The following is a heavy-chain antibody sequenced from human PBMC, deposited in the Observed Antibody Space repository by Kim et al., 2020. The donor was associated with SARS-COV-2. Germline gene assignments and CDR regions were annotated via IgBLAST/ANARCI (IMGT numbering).Heavy chain of an antibody. CDR2: IYYSGST. D-gene: IGHD3-10*01. CDR1: GGSISSSSYY. Sequence: SETLSLTCTVSGGSISSSSYYWGWIRQPPGKGLEWIGSIYYSGSTYYNPSLKSRVTISVDTSKNQFSLKLSSVTAADTAVYYCASPTTPITMVRGVIPPSYYYDGMDVWGQGTTVTVSS. V-gene: IGHV4-39*01. J-gene: IGHJ6*02. CDR3: ASPTTPITMVRGVIPPSYYYDGMDV.